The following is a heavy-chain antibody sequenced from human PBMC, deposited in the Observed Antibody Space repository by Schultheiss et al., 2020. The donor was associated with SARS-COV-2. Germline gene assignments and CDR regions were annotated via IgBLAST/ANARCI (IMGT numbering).Heavy chain of an antibody. D-gene: IGHD6-19*01. J-gene: IGHJ6*02. V-gene: IGHV3-48*04. CDR2: ISSSSSTI. Sequence: GGSLRLSCAASGFTFSSYAMHWVRQAPGKGLEWVSYISSSSSTIYYADSVKGRFTISRDNAKNSLYLQMNSLRAEDTAVYYCARESIAVAYYYGMDVWGQGTTVTVSS. CDR1: GFTFSSYA. CDR3: ARESIAVAYYYGMDV.